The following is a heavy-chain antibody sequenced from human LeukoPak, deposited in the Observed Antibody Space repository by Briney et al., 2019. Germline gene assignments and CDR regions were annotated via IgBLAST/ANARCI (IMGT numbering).Heavy chain of an antibody. J-gene: IGHJ4*02. CDR1: GYTFSSYA. CDR3: TRDQRQISFDY. V-gene: IGHV7-4-1*02. Sequence: ASVKVSCKASGYTFSSYAMNWVRQAPGQGLEWMGWINTNSGNPAYAQGFTGRFVFSLDTSVSTAYLQISSLEAEDTAFYYCTRDQRQISFDYWGQGTLVTVSS. D-gene: IGHD3-3*01. CDR2: INTNSGNP.